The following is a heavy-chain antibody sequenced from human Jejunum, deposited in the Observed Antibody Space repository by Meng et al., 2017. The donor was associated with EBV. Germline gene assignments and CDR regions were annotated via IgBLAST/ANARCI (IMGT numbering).Heavy chain of an antibody. Sequence: QGAGPGLVLPSGTLSLPCTVSGGSNKNKNGWHWGRQAPGKGLEWIGEIDHTGTTHYNPSLKSRVTISLGTSMNQFSLELTSPTPADTAVYYCARDSQYLARGYFDYWGQGALVTVSS. J-gene: IGHJ4*02. CDR2: IDHTGTT. CDR1: GGSNKNKNG. D-gene: IGHD2/OR15-2a*01. V-gene: IGHV4-4*02. CDR3: ARDSQYLARGYFDY.